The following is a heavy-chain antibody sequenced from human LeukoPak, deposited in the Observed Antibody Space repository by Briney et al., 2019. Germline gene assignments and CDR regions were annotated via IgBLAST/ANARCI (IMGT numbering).Heavy chain of an antibody. Sequence: PGGSLGLSCAASGFTFSSYEMNWVRQAPGKGLEWLSYISSSGSTIYYADSVKGRFIISRDNAKNSLYLQMNSLRAEDTAVYYCASRPPPHRGPFDYWGQGTLVTVSS. J-gene: IGHJ4*02. CDR2: ISSSGSTI. CDR1: GFTFSSYE. CDR3: ASRPPPHRGPFDY. V-gene: IGHV3-48*03.